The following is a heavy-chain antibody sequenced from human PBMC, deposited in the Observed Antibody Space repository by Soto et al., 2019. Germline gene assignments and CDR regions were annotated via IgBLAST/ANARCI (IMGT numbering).Heavy chain of an antibody. J-gene: IGHJ6*02. CDR3: ARDPGSTAMVRPLYYYGMDV. CDR1: GGTFSSYA. CDR2: IIPIFGTA. V-gene: IGHV1-69*01. Sequence: QVQLVQSGAEVKKPGSSVKVSCKASGGTFSSYAISWVRQAPGQGLEWMGGIIPIFGTANYAQKFQGRVTITEDESTSTAYMELSSLRSEDTAVYYCARDPGSTAMVRPLYYYGMDVWGQGTTVTVSS. D-gene: IGHD5-18*01.